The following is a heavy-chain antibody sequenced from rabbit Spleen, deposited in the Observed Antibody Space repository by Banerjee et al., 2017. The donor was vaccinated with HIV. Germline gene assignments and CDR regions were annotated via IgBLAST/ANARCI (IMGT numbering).Heavy chain of an antibody. J-gene: IGHJ4*01. D-gene: IGHD1-1*01. CDR3: ARDLVGVIGWNFYL. CDR1: GVSFSGSSY. V-gene: IGHV1S45*01. CDR2: INAATGKP. Sequence: QEQLVESGGDLVKPGASLTLTCIASGVSFSGSSYMCWVRQAPGKGLEWIACINAATGKPVYATWAKGRFTISRTSSTTVTLRMTSLTAADRATYFCARDLVGVIGWNFYLWGPGTLVTVS.